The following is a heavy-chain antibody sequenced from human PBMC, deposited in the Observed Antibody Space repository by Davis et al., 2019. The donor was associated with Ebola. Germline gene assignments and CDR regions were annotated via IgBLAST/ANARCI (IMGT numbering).Heavy chain of an antibody. Sequence: GESLKISCAASGFTFSSYAMSWVRQAPGKGLEWVSAISGSGGNTYYADSVKGRFTISRDNSKNTLYLQMNSLRAEDTAVYYCAREWYSSSSYMDVWGKGTTVTVSS. CDR3: AREWYSSSSYMDV. J-gene: IGHJ6*03. CDR2: ISGSGGNT. D-gene: IGHD6-6*01. CDR1: GFTFSSYA. V-gene: IGHV3-23*01.